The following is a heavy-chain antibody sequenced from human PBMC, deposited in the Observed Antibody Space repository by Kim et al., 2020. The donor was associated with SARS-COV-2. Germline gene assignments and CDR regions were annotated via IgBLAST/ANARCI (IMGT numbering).Heavy chain of an antibody. Sequence: SETLSLTCAVYGGSFSGYYWSWIRQPPGKGLEWIGEINHSGSTNYNPSLKSRVTISVDTAKNQFSLKLSSVTAADTAVYYCARGRGGTTVVTLGLGYYYYSGMDGGGQGTTVTVSS. CDR3: ARGRGGTTVVTLGLGYYYYSGMDG. J-gene: IGHJ6*02. CDR1: GGSFSGYY. CDR2: INHSGST. V-gene: IGHV4-34*01. D-gene: IGHD4-17*01.